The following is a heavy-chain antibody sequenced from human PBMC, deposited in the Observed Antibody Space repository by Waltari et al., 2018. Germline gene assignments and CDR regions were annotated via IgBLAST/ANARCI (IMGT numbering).Heavy chain of an antibody. V-gene: IGHV4-59*11. Sequence: QVQLQESGPGLVKPSETLSLTCPVPGGSISSHSWTWIRQPPGKGLEWIGYIYYSGSTNYNPSLKSRVTISVDTSKNQFSLKLSSVTAADTAVYYCARPTRSSSKRYFDLWGRGTLVTVSS. CDR1: GGSISSHS. CDR2: IYYSGST. D-gene: IGHD6-6*01. CDR3: ARPTRSSSKRYFDL. J-gene: IGHJ2*01.